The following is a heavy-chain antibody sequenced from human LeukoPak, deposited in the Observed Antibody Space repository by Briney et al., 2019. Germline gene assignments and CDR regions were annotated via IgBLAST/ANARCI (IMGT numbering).Heavy chain of an antibody. V-gene: IGHV4-34*01. CDR3: ARTNLDGWFDP. CDR1: GGSFSGYY. Sequence: SETLSLTCAVYGGSFSGYYWSWIGQPPGKGLERIGEINHSGSTNYNPSLKSRVTISVDTSKNQFSLKLSSVTAADTAVYYCARTNLDGWFDPWGQGTLVTVSS. CDR2: INHSGST. J-gene: IGHJ5*02. D-gene: IGHD5-24*01.